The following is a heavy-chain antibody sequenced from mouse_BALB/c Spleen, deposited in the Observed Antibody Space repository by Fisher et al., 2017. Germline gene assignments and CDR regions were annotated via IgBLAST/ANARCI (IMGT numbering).Heavy chain of an antibody. V-gene: IGHV1S34*01. J-gene: IGHJ4*01. Sequence: KFKGKATFTVDTSSSTAYMQFNSLTSEDSAVYYCVYGNYGDYAMDYWGQGTSVTVSS. D-gene: IGHD2-1*01. CDR3: VYGNYGDYAMDY.